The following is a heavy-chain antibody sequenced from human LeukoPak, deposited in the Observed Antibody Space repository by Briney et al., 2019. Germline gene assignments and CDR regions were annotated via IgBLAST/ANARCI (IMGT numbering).Heavy chain of an antibody. Sequence: SETLSLTCTVSGDYMSSSHYCWGWIRQSSGKGLEWIGSIYYSGSTYYNPSLKSRVTMSVDTSKKQFSLKLSSVTAADTAVYYCARRRRFSDQYNWFDPWGQGTLVTVSS. CDR2: IYYSGST. V-gene: IGHV4-39*01. J-gene: IGHJ5*02. D-gene: IGHD3-3*01. CDR1: GDYMSSSHYC. CDR3: ARRRRFSDQYNWFDP.